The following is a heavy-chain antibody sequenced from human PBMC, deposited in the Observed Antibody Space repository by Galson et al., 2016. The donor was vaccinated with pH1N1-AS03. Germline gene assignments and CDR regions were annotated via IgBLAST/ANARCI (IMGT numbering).Heavy chain of an antibody. CDR2: VYPDDSDV. V-gene: IGHV5-51*01. D-gene: IGHD1-14*01. J-gene: IGHJ4*02. CDR3: ARLFGKGGRIDF. CDR1: GSRFRTYW. Sequence: QSGAEVKKAGEPLKISCRGSGSRFRTYWIGWVRQVPGRGLERMGIVYPDDSDVIYMSSFEGQVTISADKSSGAAYLEWRSLNVSDNGMYYCARLFGKGGRIDFWGQGTLVTVSS.